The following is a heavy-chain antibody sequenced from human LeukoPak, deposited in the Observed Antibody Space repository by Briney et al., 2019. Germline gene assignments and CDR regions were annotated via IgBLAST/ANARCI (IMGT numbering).Heavy chain of an antibody. CDR3: AREPYSSGWHYFDY. CDR2: IIPIFGTA. CDR1: GGTFSSYA. J-gene: IGHJ4*02. V-gene: IGHV1-69*05. Sequence: GASVKVSCKASGGTFSSYAISWVRQAPGQGLEWMGRIIPIFGTANYAQKFQGRVTITTDESTSTAHMELSSLRSEDTAVYYCAREPYSSGWHYFDYWGQGTLVTVSS. D-gene: IGHD6-19*01.